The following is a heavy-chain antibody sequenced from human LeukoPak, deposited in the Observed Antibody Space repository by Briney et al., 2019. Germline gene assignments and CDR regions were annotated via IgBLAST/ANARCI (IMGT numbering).Heavy chain of an antibody. CDR1: GGTFSSYA. J-gene: IGHJ5*02. CDR3: ASLNYYGSGSYPANWFDP. CDR2: IIPILGIA. D-gene: IGHD3-10*01. Sequence: SVKVSCTASGGTFSSYAISWVRQAPGQGLEWMGRIIPILGIANYAQKFQGRVTITADKSTSTAYTELSSLRSEDTAVYYCASLNYYGSGSYPANWFDPWGQGTLVTVSS. V-gene: IGHV1-69*04.